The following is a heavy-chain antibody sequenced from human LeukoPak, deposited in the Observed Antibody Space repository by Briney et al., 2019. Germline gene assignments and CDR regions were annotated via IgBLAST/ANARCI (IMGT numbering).Heavy chain of an antibody. CDR2: ISSSSSYI. V-gene: IGHV3-21*01. CDR3: ARADSGTPYYFDY. D-gene: IGHD5-12*01. J-gene: IGHJ4*02. Sequence: PGGSPRLSCAASGFTFSSYSMNWVRQAPGKGLEWVSSISSSSSYIYYADSVKGRFTISRDNAKNSLYLQMNSLRAEDTAVYYCARADSGTPYYFDYWGQGTLVTVSS. CDR1: GFTFSSYS.